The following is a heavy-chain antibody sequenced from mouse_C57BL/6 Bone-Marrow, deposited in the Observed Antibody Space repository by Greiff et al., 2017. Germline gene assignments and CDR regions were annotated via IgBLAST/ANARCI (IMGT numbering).Heavy chain of an antibody. CDR3: ARGYNYGGYYCDY. CDR2: FHPYNDDT. Sequence: VKLQESGAELVKPGASVKMSCKASGYTFTTYPIEWMKQNHGKSLEWIGNFHPYNDDTKYNEKFKSKATLTVEKSSSTFYLELSRLTSADSAVYYGARGYNYGGYYCDYWGQGTTLTVAA. D-gene: IGHD2-12*01. J-gene: IGHJ2*01. V-gene: IGHV1-47*01. CDR1: GYTFTTYP.